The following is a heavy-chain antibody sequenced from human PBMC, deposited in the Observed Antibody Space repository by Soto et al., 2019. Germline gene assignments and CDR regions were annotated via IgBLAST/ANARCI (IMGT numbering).Heavy chain of an antibody. CDR2: TYYRSQWLN. D-gene: IGHD3-22*01. CDR1: GDGVSSNSAA. V-gene: IGHV6-1*01. Sequence: SQTLSLTCAISGDGVSSNSAAWNWIRQSPSRGLEWLGRTYYRSQWLNDYAASVKSRITIKPDTSKNQFSLELDSVTPEDTAVYYCAREKGYYPDSSGLFDYWGRVTMVTVSS. J-gene: IGHJ4*02. CDR3: AREKGYYPDSSGLFDY.